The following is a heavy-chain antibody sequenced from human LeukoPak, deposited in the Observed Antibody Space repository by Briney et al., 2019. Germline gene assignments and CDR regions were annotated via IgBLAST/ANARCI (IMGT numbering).Heavy chain of an antibody. CDR1: GGSISSYY. J-gene: IGHJ3*02. D-gene: IGHD2-15*01. CDR3: ARHDYCSGGSCYWSPSPHAFDI. Sequence: SETLSLTCTVSGGSISSYYWSWLRQPPGKGLEWIGYIYYSGSTNYNPSLTSRVTISVDTPKNQFSLKLTSVTAADTAVYYCARHDYCSGGSCYWSPSPHAFDIWGQGTMVTVSS. CDR2: IYYSGST. V-gene: IGHV4-59*08.